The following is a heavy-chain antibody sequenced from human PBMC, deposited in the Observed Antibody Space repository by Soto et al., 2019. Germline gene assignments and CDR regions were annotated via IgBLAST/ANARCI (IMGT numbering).Heavy chain of an antibody. CDR1: GFTFSSYD. D-gene: IGHD3-16*01. CDR3: AKGWGDY. V-gene: IGHV3-23*01. J-gene: IGHJ4*02. Sequence: EVQVLESGGALVQPGGSLRLSCAASGFTFSSYDRSWVRQAPGKGLEWVSGLSGGGGSTYYADSVKGRFTISRDNSKNTLYLQMTSLRAEDTAVYYCAKGWGDYWGQGTLVNVSS. CDR2: LSGGGGST.